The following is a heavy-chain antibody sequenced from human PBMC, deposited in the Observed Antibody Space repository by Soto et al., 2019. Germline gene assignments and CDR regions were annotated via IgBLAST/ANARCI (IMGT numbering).Heavy chain of an antibody. CDR1: GDSIISSDFY. D-gene: IGHD3-3*02. V-gene: IGHV4-39*01. Sequence: SETLSLTCTVSGDSIISSDFYWGWVRQPPGKGLEWIGSIFYLGSSYYNPSLKSRVTMSVDTSKNQFSLRLRSVTAADTALYFCARHSLALRKNNWFDAWGQGIMVTVSS. CDR2: IFYLGSS. CDR3: ARHSLALRKNNWFDA. J-gene: IGHJ5*02.